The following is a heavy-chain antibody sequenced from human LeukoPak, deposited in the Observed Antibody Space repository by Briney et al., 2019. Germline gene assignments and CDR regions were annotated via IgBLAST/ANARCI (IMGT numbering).Heavy chain of an antibody. Sequence: SETLSLTCTVSGGSISSYYWSWIRQPPGKGLEWIGYIYTSGSTNYNPSLKSRVTISVDTSKNQFSLKLSSVTAADTAVYYCARHVGWFDPWGQGTLVTVSS. CDR3: ARHVGWFDP. CDR2: IYTSGST. J-gene: IGHJ5*02. D-gene: IGHD3-10*02. CDR1: GGSISSYY. V-gene: IGHV4-4*09.